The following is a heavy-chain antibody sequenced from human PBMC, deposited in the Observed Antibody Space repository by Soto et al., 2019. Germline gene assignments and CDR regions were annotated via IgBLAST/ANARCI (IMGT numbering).Heavy chain of an antibody. CDR2: MTPNSGNT. CDR1: GYSFIDYD. V-gene: IGHV1-8*01. Sequence: QVQLVQSGAEVKKPGASVKVSCKASGYSFIDYDINWVRQATGQGLEWMGWMTPNSGNTGYAQKFQGRVTLTRDTSIGTAYMELSSLKSEDPAVYYCARNPNRSGLFGPWGQGTLVTVSS. J-gene: IGHJ5*02. CDR3: ARNPNRSGLFGP. D-gene: IGHD3-22*01.